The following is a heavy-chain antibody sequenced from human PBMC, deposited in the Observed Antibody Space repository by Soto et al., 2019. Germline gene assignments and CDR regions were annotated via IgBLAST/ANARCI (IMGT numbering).Heavy chain of an antibody. CDR1: GGSMSGFY. Sequence: QVQLQESGPGLVKPSETLSLTCTVSGGSMSGFYWSWVRQPPGQGLEWIGYIFYSGTTNYNPSLRSRVTISVDPSNNPFSLRLNSVTAADTAVYYCARGRYSYGSFYYFDYWGQGALVTVSS. CDR2: IFYSGTT. CDR3: ARGRYSYGSFYYFDY. V-gene: IGHV4-59*01. J-gene: IGHJ4*02. D-gene: IGHD5-18*01.